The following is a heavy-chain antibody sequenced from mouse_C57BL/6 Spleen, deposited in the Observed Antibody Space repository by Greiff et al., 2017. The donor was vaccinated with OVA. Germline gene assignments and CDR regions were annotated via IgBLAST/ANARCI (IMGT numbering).Heavy chain of an antibody. CDR1: GYTFTDYE. V-gene: IGHV1-15*01. CDR2: IDPETGGT. J-gene: IGHJ3*01. CDR3: TRRDLVGY. Sequence: VQRVESGAELVRPGASVTLSCKASGYTFTDYEMHWVKQTPVHGLEWIGAIDPETGGTAYNQKFKGKAILTADKSSSTAYMELRSLTSEDSAVYYCTRRDLVGYWGQGTLVTVSA.